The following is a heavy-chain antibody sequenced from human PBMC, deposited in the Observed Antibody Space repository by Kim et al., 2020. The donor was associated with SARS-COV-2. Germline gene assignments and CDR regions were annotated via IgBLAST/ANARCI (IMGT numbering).Heavy chain of an antibody. CDR1: GYTLTELS. Sequence: ASVKVSCKVSGYTLTELSMHWVRQAPGKGLEWMGGFDPEDGETIYAQKFQGRVTMTEDTSTDTAYMELSSLRSEDTAVYYCAVGPVLPYYDSSGYGYWGQGTLVTVSS. D-gene: IGHD3-22*01. CDR2: FDPEDGET. V-gene: IGHV1-24*01. CDR3: AVGPVLPYYDSSGYGY. J-gene: IGHJ4*02.